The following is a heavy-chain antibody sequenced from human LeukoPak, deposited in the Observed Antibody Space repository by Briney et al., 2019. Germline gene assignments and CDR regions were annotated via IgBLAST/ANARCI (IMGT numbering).Heavy chain of an antibody. J-gene: IGHJ5*02. V-gene: IGHV1-2*02. CDR1: GYTFTGYY. Sequence: ASVKVSCKASGYTFTGYYMHWVRQAPGQGLEWMGWINPNSGGTNYAQKFQGRVTMTRDTSISTAYMELSRLRSDDTAVYYCARGAGSGSPQFDPWGQGTLVTVSS. D-gene: IGHD2-15*01. CDR2: INPNSGGT. CDR3: ARGAGSGSPQFDP.